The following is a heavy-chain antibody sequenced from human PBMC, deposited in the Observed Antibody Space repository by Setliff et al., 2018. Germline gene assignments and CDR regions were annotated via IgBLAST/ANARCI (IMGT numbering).Heavy chain of an antibody. CDR1: GYTSTSYG. CDR2: INPGDGST. Sequence: GASVKVSCKASGYTSTSYGISWVRQAPGQGLEWMGVINPGDGSTTYAQKFQGRVKMTRDTSTNTVYMQLNSLRFEDRAVYYCARGTEFLHWGQGTLVTVSS. J-gene: IGHJ1*01. V-gene: IGHV1-46*01. CDR3: ARGTEFLH.